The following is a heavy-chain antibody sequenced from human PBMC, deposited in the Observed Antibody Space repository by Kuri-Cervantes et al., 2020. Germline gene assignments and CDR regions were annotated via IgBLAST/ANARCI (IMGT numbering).Heavy chain of an antibody. V-gene: IGHV1-2*02. D-gene: IGHD1-26*01. CDR3: ASGGSFNRLKVGTSSNEYFQH. CDR1: GYTFISYG. J-gene: IGHJ1*01. CDR2: INPNNGVT. Sequence: ASVKVSCKASGYTFISYGISWVRQAPGQGLEWMGWINPNNGVTNYAQKFQGRVTLTRDKSIRTAYMDLSRLSSDDTAVDYCASGGSFNRLKVGTSSNEYFQHWGQGTLVTVSS.